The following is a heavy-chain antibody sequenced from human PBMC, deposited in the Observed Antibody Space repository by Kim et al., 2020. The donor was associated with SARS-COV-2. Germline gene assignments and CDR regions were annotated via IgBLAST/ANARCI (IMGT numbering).Heavy chain of an antibody. CDR1: GYTFTSYY. J-gene: IGHJ5*02. D-gene: IGHD2-2*01. V-gene: IGHV1-46*01. Sequence: ASVKVSCKASGYTFTSYYMHWVRQAPGQGLEWMGIINPSGGSTSYAQKFQGRVTMTRDTSTSTVYMELSSLRSEDTAVYYCARSYCSSTSCYARWFDPWGQGTLVTVSS. CDR2: INPSGGST. CDR3: ARSYCSSTSCYARWFDP.